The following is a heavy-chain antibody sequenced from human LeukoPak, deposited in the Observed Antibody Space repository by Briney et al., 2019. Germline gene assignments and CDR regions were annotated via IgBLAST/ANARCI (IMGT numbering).Heavy chain of an antibody. Sequence: PSETLSLTCAVYGGSFSDYYWTWIRQPPGRGLEWIGEINHSGSTNYNPSLKSRVTVSVDPSSHHFSLNLTSVTAADTAVYYCARFRGYDHAWRTATSWIDYWGQGTLVTVSS. CDR1: GGSFSDYY. J-gene: IGHJ4*02. D-gene: IGHD3-10*01. V-gene: IGHV4-34*01. CDR3: ARFRGYDHAWRTATSWIDY. CDR2: INHSGST.